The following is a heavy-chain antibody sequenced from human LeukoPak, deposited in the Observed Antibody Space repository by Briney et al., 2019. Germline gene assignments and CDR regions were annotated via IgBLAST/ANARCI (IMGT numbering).Heavy chain of an antibody. D-gene: IGHD3-10*01. CDR2: TNWNGGST. J-gene: IGHJ4*02. CDR3: ARVVSYYYGSGNFD. Sequence: GGSLRLSCAASGFTFDDYGMSWVRQAPGKGLEWVSGTNWNGGSTGYADSVKGRFTISRDNAKNSLYLQMNSLRAEDTALYYCARVVSYYYGSGNFDWGQGTLVTVSS. V-gene: IGHV3-20*04. CDR1: GFTFDDYG.